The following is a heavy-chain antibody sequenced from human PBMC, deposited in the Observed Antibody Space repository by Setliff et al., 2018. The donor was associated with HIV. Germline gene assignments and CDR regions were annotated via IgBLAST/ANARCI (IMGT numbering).Heavy chain of an antibody. CDR2: IRNDGSDK. J-gene: IGHJ4*02. CDR1: GFTFSSYV. Sequence: LRLSCAASGFTFSSYVMHWVRQAPGKGLEWVAYIRNDGSDKYAAVSLRGRFTISRDNSKNTLYLQMNSLRAEDTAVYYCAKAGPRDYFDYWGQGTLVTVSS. V-gene: IGHV3-30*02. CDR3: AKAGPRDYFDY.